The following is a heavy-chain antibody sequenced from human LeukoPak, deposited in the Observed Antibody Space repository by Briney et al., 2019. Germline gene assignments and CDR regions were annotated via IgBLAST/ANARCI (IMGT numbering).Heavy chain of an antibody. J-gene: IGHJ1*01. CDR3: ARVFSTVTTLEYFQH. CDR1: GFTFSSYA. CDR2: ISGSGGST. Sequence: GGSLRLSCAASGFTFSSYAMSWVRQAPGKGLEWVSAISGSGGSTYYADSVKGRFTISRDNSKNTLYLQMNSLRAEDTAVYYCARVFSTVTTLEYFQHWGQGTLVTVSS. D-gene: IGHD4-17*01. V-gene: IGHV3-23*01.